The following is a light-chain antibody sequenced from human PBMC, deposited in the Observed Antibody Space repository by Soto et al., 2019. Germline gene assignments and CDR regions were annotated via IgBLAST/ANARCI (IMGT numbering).Light chain of an antibody. CDR3: QQYKDWRT. Sequence: IVMTQSPATLSVSPGERATLSCRSSQTIDNKLACYQQRPGQAPRLLIYGASISPTSIPARFSGSGSGTEFTLTISGLQSEDFGVYYCQQYKDWRTFGQGTNVDIK. CDR2: GAS. CDR1: QTIDNK. V-gene: IGKV3-15*01. J-gene: IGKJ1*01.